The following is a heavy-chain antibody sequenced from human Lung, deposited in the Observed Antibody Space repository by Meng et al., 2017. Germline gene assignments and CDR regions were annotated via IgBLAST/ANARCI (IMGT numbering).Heavy chain of an antibody. J-gene: IGHJ4*02. CDR3: ARGSYCGGDCYFLFDY. D-gene: IGHD2-21*02. CDR1: GGTFSSYA. V-gene: IGHV1-69*10. Sequence: QVQLVQSGAEGKKPGSSVKISGKPSGGTFSSYAISWVRQAPGQGLEWMGGIIPILGIANYAQKFQGRVTITADKSTSTAYMELSSMRSEDTAVYYCARGSYCGGDCYFLFDYWGQGTLVTVSS. CDR2: IIPILGIA.